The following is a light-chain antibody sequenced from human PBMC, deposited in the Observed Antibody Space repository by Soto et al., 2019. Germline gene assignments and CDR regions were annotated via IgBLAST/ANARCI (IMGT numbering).Light chain of an antibody. CDR3: QAWDSSTVV. CDR1: NIGTKS. Sequence: SYELTQPPSVSVAPGQTARITCGGNNIGTKSVHWYQQKPGQAPVLVVYDDSDRPSGIPERFSGSNSGNTATLTIGGTQAMDEADYYCQAWDSSTVVFGGGTQLTVL. J-gene: IGLJ2*01. V-gene: IGLV3-21*02. CDR2: DDS.